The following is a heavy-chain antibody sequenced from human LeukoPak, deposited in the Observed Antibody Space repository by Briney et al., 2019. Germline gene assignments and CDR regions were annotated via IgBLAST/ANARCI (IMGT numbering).Heavy chain of an antibody. CDR1: VYTFTGYY. CDR3: ARDLWWNYRGWFDP. J-gene: IGHJ5*02. CDR2: INPNSGGT. D-gene: IGHD1-7*01. Sequence: ASVKVSCMASVYTFTGYYMHWVRQAPGQGLEWMGWINPNSGGTNYAQKFQGRVTMTRDTSISTAYMELSRLRSDDTAVYYCARDLWWNYRGWFDPWGQGTLVTVSS. V-gene: IGHV1-2*02.